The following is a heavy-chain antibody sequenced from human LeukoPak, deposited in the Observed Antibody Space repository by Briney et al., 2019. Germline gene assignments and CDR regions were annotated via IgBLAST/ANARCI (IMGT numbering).Heavy chain of an antibody. J-gene: IGHJ5*02. V-gene: IGHV4-59*08. CDR3: ARQVDELRWFDP. Sequence: MTSETLSLTCTVSGGSISSYHWSWIRQPPGKGLEWIGYIYYSGSTKYKASLKSRVTISVDTSKNQFSLRLSSVTAADTAVYYCARQVDELRWFDPWGQGTLVTVSS. CDR2: IYYSGST. D-gene: IGHD1-26*01. CDR1: GGSISSYH.